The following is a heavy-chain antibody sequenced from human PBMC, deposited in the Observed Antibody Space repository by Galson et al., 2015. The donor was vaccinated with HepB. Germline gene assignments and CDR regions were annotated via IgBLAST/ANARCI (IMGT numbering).Heavy chain of an antibody. Sequence: SVKVSCKASGGTFSSYAISWVRRAPGQGLEWMGGIIPIFGTANYAQKFQGRVTITADESTSTAYMELSSLRSEDTAVYYCARGGYSYGSGVEYYFDYWGQGTLVTVSS. CDR1: GGTFSSYA. D-gene: IGHD5-18*01. J-gene: IGHJ4*02. CDR2: IIPIFGTA. V-gene: IGHV1-69*13. CDR3: ARGGYSYGSGVEYYFDY.